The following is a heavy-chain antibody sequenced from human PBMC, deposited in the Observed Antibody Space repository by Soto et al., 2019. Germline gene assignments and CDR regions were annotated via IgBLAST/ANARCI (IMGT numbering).Heavy chain of an antibody. D-gene: IGHD2-15*01. CDR1: GFTFIDPA. Sequence: GGSQRHPYAAFGFTFIDPAMRRVRKPTGKGRKWVGRIRSKPNTDATAYAASVKGRFTISRDDSKNTAYLQMNSLKTEDTAVYYCTRHVDCSGGSCYSGYYYYMDVWGKGTTVTAP. CDR3: TRHVDCSGGSCYSGYYYYMDV. V-gene: IGHV3-73*01. J-gene: IGHJ6*03. CDR2: IRSKPNTDAT.